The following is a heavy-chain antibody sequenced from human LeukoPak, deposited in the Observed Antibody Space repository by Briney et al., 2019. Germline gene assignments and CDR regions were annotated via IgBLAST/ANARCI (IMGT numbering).Heavy chain of an antibody. J-gene: IGHJ3*02. Sequence: SETLSLTCAVSGGSISSNNWWIWVRQSPEKGLEWIGEIYHDGSTNYNPSLKSRVTTSMDKSKNQLSLKLSFVTAADTAVYYCARQHIVVVPEDFDIWGQGTMVTVSS. CDR2: IYHDGST. V-gene: IGHV4-4*02. CDR1: GGSISSNNW. D-gene: IGHD2-2*01. CDR3: ARQHIVVVPEDFDI.